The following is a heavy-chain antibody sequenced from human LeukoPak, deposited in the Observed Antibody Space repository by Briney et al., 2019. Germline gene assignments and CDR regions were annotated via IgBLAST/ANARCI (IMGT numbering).Heavy chain of an antibody. Sequence: PSETLSLTCSVSGGSISNSDYYWGWIRQPPGKGLEWIGNIYYSGSTYYNPSLKSRVTISVDTSNNQFSLKLTSVTAADTAVYYCARLNKPGWFDPWGQGTLVTVSS. CDR1: GGSISNSDYY. D-gene: IGHD1-14*01. V-gene: IGHV4-39*01. CDR2: IYYSGST. J-gene: IGHJ5*02. CDR3: ARLNKPGWFDP.